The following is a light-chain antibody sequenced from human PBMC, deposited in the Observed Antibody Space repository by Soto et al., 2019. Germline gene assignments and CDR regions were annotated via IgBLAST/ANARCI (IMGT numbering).Light chain of an antibody. V-gene: IGLV3-1*01. Sequence: SYELPQPPSVSVSPGQTASITCSGDKLGDKYACWYQQKPGQSPVLVIYQDSKRPSGIPERFSGSNSGNTATRTISGTQAMDEADYYCQAWDSSTYVVVGGGTKLTVL. CDR1: KLGDKY. J-gene: IGLJ2*01. CDR2: QDS. CDR3: QAWDSSTYVV.